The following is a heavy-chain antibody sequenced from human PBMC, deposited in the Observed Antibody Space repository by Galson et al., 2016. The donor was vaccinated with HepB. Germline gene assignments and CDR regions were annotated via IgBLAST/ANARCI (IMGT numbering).Heavy chain of an antibody. V-gene: IGHV3-21*01. Sequence: SLRLSCAASGFTFSSYSMNWVRQAPGKGLEWVSSISSSSSYIYYADSVKGRFTISRDNAKDSLYLQMNSLRAEDTAVYYCARTAHYYYYYMDVWGKGTTVTVSS. CDR2: ISSSSSYI. CDR1: GFTFSSYS. J-gene: IGHJ6*03. CDR3: ARTAHYYYYYMDV.